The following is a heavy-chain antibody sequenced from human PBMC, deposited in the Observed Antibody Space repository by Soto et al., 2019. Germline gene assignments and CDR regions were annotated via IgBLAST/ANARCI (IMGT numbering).Heavy chain of an antibody. V-gene: IGHV1-2*04. CDR1: GYTFTCYY. CDR3: ARGYGDFPYDFDY. CDR2: INPNSGGT. Sequence: QVQLVQAGAEVNKPGASVKVSCKASGYTFTCYYMHWVRQAPGQGLAWTGWINPNSGGTNYAQKFQGWVTTTMDTSISTAYMELSRLRSDDTAVYYCARGYGDFPYDFDYLGQGTMVPVSS. D-gene: IGHD4-17*01. J-gene: IGHJ4*02.